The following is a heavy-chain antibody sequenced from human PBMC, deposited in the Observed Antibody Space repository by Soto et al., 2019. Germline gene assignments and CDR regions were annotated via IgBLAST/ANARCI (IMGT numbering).Heavy chain of an antibody. V-gene: IGHV1-3*01. CDR1: GYTFAIHI. J-gene: IGHJ4*02. Sequence: GASVKVSCKASGYTFAIHIMHWVRQAPGQSLEWMGWVNGGNGNTKYAQKFQDRVTITRDTSTSTVYMELSSLTSEDKAVYYCARDTDSSGYYFDYWGQGTLVTVSS. CDR3: ARDTDSSGYYFDY. CDR2: VNGGNGNT. D-gene: IGHD3-22*01.